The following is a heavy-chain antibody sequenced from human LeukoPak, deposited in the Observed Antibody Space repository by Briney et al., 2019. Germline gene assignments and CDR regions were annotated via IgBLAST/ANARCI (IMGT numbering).Heavy chain of an antibody. CDR2: INPNSGGR. V-gene: IGHV1-2*02. Sequence: ASVKVSCKASGYTFTGYYMHSVRHAPGQGLEWMGWINPNSGGRNYAQKFQGRVTMTRDTSISTAYMELSRLRSDDTAVYYCASLGYCSSTSCSPTYYFDYWGQGTLVTVSS. CDR1: GYTFTGYY. D-gene: IGHD2-2*01. J-gene: IGHJ4*02. CDR3: ASLGYCSSTSCSPTYYFDY.